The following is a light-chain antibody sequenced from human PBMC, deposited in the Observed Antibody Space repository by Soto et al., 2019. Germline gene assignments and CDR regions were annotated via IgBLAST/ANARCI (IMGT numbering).Light chain of an antibody. CDR1: SSNIGSYT. CDR2: SNN. CDR3: AAWDVSLNGVV. V-gene: IGLV1-44*01. J-gene: IGLJ2*01. Sequence: QSVLTQPPSASGTPGQRVTISCSGSSSNIGSYTVNWYQQLPGTAPKLLIYSNNQRPSGVPDRFSGSKSGTSVSLAISGLQSEDEADYYCAAWDVSLNGVVFGGGTKLTVL.